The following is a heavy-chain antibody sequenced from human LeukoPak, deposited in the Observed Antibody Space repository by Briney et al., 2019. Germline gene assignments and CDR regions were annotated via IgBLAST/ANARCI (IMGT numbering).Heavy chain of an antibody. CDR1: GGTFSSYA. CDR3: AMDGDYGQGDY. V-gene: IGHV1-69*04. J-gene: IGHJ4*02. CDR2: IIPILGIA. D-gene: IGHD4-17*01. Sequence: SVKVSCKASGGTFSSYAISWVRQAPGQGLEWMGRIIPILGIANYAQKFQGRVTITADKYTSTAYMELSSLRSEDTAVYYCAMDGDYGQGDYWGQGTLVTVSS.